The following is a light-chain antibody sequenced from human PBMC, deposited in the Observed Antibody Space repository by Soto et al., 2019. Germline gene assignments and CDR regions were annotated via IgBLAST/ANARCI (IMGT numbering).Light chain of an antibody. CDR2: DAS. J-gene: IGKJ1*01. V-gene: IGKV3-11*01. CDR1: QSVSNY. Sequence: EIVLTQSPATLSLSPGERATLSCRASQSVSNYLAWYQEKPGQAPRLLIYDASNRATGIPARFSGSGSGTDFTLTISSLEPEDFAVYYCQQRSNWPPWTFGQGTKVEIK. CDR3: QQRSNWPPWT.